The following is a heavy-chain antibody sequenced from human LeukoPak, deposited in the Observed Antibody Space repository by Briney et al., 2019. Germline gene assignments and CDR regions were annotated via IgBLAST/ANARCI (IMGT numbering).Heavy chain of an antibody. CDR1: GFTFSSYA. CDR2: ISGSGDST. V-gene: IGHV3-23*01. J-gene: IGHJ5*02. CDR3: AKVNEVAVAGHNWFDP. D-gene: IGHD6-19*01. Sequence: GGSLRLSCAASGFTFSSYAMSWVRQAPGKGLEWASAISGSGDSTYYADSVKGRFTISRDNSKNTLYLQMNSLRAEDTAVYYCAKVNEVAVAGHNWFDPWGQGTLVTVSS.